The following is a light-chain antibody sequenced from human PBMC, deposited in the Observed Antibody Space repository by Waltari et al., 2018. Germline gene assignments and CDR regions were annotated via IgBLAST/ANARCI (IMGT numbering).Light chain of an antibody. J-gene: IGLJ3*02. CDR2: DVS. CDR3: SSYTSNNIWV. V-gene: IGLV2-14*01. CDR1: SSDVGGYNY. Sequence: QSALTQPASVSGSPGQSITISCTGTSSDVGGYNYVSWYQQHPGKAPKFMIYDVSQRPSGVSNRFPCSKDGNTALLTIFGLQAEDGAYYYCSSYTSNNIWVFRGGTKLTVL.